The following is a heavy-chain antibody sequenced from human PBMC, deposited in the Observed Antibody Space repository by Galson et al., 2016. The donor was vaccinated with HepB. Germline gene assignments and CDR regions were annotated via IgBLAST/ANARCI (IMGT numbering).Heavy chain of an antibody. J-gene: IGHJ4*02. CDR2: IKQDGSEK. D-gene: IGHD2-2*02. CDR3: AREIPHMVHGGLDY. V-gene: IGHV3-7*01. Sequence: SLRLSCAVSGFTVGSYWMSWVRQGPGKELEPVANIKQDGSEKYYVDSVEGRFTISRDISENTVYLQMNSLRGEDTAVYYCAREIPHMVHGGLDYWGQGTLVTVSS. CDR1: GFTVGSYW.